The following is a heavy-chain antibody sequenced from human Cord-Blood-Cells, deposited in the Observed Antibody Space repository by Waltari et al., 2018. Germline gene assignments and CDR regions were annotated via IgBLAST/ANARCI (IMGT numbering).Heavy chain of an antibody. CDR3: TSSPVAGDY. D-gene: IGHD6-19*01. Sequence: EVQLVVSGGGLVKPGRSVSLSCTASGFTFGDYAMSWFRQAPGRGLEWVSFIRIKANGGKTEYAASVKGRFTSSKDDSKSIAYLQMISMKTEDTAVYYCTSSPVAGDYWGQGTLVTVSS. V-gene: IGHV3-49*05. J-gene: IGHJ4*02. CDR1: GFTFGDYA. CDR2: IRIKANGGKT.